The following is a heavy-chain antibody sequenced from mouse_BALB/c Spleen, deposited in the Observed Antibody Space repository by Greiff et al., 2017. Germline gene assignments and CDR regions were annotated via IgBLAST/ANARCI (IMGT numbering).Heavy chain of an antibody. D-gene: IGHD2-14*01. CDR2: INPGSGGT. CDR1: GYAFTNYL. CDR3: ARDYRYPWFAY. Sequence: QVQLQQSGAELVRPGTSVKVSCKASGYAFTNYLIEWVKQRPGQGLEWIGVINPGSGGTNYNEKFKGKATLTADKSSSTAYMQLSSLTSDDSAVYFCARDYRYPWFAYWGQGTLVTVSA. V-gene: IGHV1-54*01. J-gene: IGHJ3*01.